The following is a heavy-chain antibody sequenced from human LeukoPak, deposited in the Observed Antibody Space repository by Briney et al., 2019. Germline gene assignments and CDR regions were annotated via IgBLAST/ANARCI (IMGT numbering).Heavy chain of an antibody. J-gene: IGHJ4*02. D-gene: IGHD4-23*01. CDR1: GYTFSSYG. Sequence: ASVKVSCKASGYTFSSYGISWVRQAPGQGLEWVGWISSYNGITNHAQTVQGRVTMTTDTSTSTAYMELRSLRSDDTAVYYCARDGNDKLDYWGQGTLVTVSS. CDR2: ISSYNGIT. CDR3: ARDGNDKLDY. V-gene: IGHV1-18*01.